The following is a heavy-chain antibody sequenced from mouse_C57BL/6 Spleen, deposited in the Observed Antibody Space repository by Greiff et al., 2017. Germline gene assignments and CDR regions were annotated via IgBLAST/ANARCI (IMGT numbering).Heavy chain of an antibody. CDR2: IYPRSGNT. Sequence: VQLQQSGAELARPGASVTLSCKASGYTFTSYGISWVKQRTGQGLEWIGEIYPRSGNTYYNEKFKGKATLTADKSSSTAYMELRSLTSEDSAVYFCARGGVYDYYAMDYWGQGTSVTVSS. CDR3: ARGGVYDYYAMDY. V-gene: IGHV1-81*01. CDR1: GYTFTSYG. D-gene: IGHD1-1*01. J-gene: IGHJ4*01.